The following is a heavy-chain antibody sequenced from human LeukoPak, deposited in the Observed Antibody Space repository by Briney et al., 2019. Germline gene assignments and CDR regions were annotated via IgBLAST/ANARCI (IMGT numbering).Heavy chain of an antibody. D-gene: IGHD5-18*01. CDR2: IYYSGTT. J-gene: IGHJ4*02. CDR1: GGSISSFY. Sequence: PSETLSLTCTVSGGSISSFYWSWIRQPPGKGLEWIGYIYYSGTTNYNPSLKSRVTISVDTSKHQFSLILSSVTAADTAVYYCARGRVGYSYGYLDYWGQGTLVTVSS. CDR3: ARGRVGYSYGYLDY. V-gene: IGHV4-59*01.